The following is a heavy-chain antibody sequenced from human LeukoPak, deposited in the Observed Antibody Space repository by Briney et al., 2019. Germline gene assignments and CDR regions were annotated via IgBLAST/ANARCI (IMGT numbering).Heavy chain of an antibody. D-gene: IGHD2-15*01. CDR1: GFYFRNYA. CDR3: AKGPDKYCTAGSCYGAS. Sequence: GGSWRLPCAASGFYFRNYAMTWGRQAPGKGLEWVSGISNGGVATYYADSVKGRFTVPRDNSKNTLYLQMNSLRADDTAIYYCAKGPDKYCTAGSCYGASWGQGTQVTVSS. CDR2: ISNGGVAT. J-gene: IGHJ5*02. V-gene: IGHV3-23*01.